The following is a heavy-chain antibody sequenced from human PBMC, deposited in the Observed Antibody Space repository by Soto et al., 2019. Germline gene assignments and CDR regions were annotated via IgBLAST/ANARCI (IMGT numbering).Heavy chain of an antibody. CDR3: ARGPTTEKVDS. J-gene: IGHJ4*02. Sequence: SETQSLTCTVSGGYISSYGWSWIRQPPGKGLEWIGYIYYSGSTNYNPSLKSRVTISVDTSKNQFSLKLSSVTAADTAMYYCARGPTTEKVDSWGQGILVTVSS. V-gene: IGHV4-59*08. CDR1: GGYISSYG. CDR2: IYYSGST.